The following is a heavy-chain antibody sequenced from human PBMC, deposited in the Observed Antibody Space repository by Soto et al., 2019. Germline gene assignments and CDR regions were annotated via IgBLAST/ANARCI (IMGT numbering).Heavy chain of an antibody. J-gene: IGHJ5*02. V-gene: IGHV3-74*01. Sequence: GGSLRLSCAASGFNFSNHWMHWIRQRPAEGLVWVSRITSDGKSKAYAESVKGRFAISRDNAKNTLYLQMNGLTAEDTAVYYCARESGDWPLNWFDPWGQGTLVTVSS. CDR3: ARESGDWPLNWFDP. D-gene: IGHD2-21*02. CDR1: GFNFSNHW. CDR2: ITSDGKSK.